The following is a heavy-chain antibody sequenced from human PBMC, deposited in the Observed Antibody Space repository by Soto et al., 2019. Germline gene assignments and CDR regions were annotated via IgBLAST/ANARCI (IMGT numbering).Heavy chain of an antibody. D-gene: IGHD3-16*01. CDR3: VKTGGGDAPTNNWFDL. V-gene: IGHV3-23*01. CDR2: ISGGGTIT. CDR1: GFTFSSSA. J-gene: IGHJ5*02. Sequence: GTLRVSCAASGFTFSSSAMRWFRQAPGKGLAWVSSISGGGTITFSTDSGKGRFTISRDNSQNTIYLQRNSTRADDTAVYYWVKTGGGDAPTNNWFDLWGQGDLVTGFS.